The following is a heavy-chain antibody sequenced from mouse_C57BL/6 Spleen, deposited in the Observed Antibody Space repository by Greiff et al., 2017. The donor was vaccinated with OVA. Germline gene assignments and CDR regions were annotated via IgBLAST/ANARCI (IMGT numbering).Heavy chain of an antibody. J-gene: IGHJ4*01. D-gene: IGHD1-1*01. CDR2: IYPRSGNT. CDR1: GYTFPSYG. Sequence: VKLVESGAELARPGASVKLSCKASGYTFPSYGISWVKQRTGQGLEWIGEIYPRSGNTYYNEKFKGKATLTADKYSSTAYMELRSLTSEDSAVYFCARAYGSCHYYAMDYWGQGTSVTVSS. CDR3: ARAYGSCHYYAMDY. V-gene: IGHV1-81*01.